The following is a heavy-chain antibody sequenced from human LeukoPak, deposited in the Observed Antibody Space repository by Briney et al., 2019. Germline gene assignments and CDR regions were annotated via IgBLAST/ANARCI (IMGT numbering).Heavy chain of an antibody. D-gene: IGHD2-2*01. J-gene: IGHJ4*02. V-gene: IGHV3-7*03. CDR2: IKQDGSEK. Sequence: GGSLRLSCAACGFTFRSYWMSWVRQAPGKGLKWVANIKQDGSEKYYVDSVKGRFTISRDNAKNSLYLQMSSLRAEDTAVYYCARREQDCSSTSCYAYGYWGQGTLVTVSS. CDR1: GFTFRSYW. CDR3: ARREQDCSSTSCYAYGY.